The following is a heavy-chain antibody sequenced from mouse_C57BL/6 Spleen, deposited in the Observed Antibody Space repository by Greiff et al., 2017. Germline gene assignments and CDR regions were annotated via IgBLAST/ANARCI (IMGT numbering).Heavy chain of an antibody. CDR3: ARSYYDYGAWFAY. CDR2: INPNNGGT. CDR1: GYTFTDYY. D-gene: IGHD2-4*01. V-gene: IGHV1-26*01. J-gene: IGHJ3*01. Sequence: EVQLQQPGPELVKPGASVKISCKASGYTFTDYYMNWVKQSHGKSLEWIGDINPNNGGTSYNQKFKGKATLTVDKSSSTAYMELRSLTSEDSAVYYCARSYYDYGAWFAYWGQGTLVTVSA.